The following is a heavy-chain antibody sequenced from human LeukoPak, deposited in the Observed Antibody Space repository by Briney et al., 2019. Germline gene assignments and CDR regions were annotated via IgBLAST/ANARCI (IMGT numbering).Heavy chain of an antibody. Sequence: ASVKVSCKASGGTFSSYAISWVRQAPGQGLEWMGGIIPIFGTANYAQKFQGRVTITADESTSTAYMELSSLRSEDTAVYYCARLRLGYYDSSGYPDYWGQGTLVTVSS. J-gene: IGHJ4*02. CDR2: IIPIFGTA. D-gene: IGHD3-22*01. CDR1: GGTFSSYA. CDR3: ARLRLGYYDSSGYPDY. V-gene: IGHV1-69*13.